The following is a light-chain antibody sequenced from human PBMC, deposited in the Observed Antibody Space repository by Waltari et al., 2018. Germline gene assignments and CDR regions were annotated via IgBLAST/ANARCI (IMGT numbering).Light chain of an antibody. V-gene: IGLV2-11*01. Sequence: QSALTQPRSVSGSPGQSVTISCTGTSSDVGGYNYVSWYQHHPGKAPKLIIYDVTKRPSGVPDRFSASKSDNTASLTISGLQAEGEADYYCCSYAGSITFWVFGGGTKLTVL. CDR1: SSDVGGYNY. J-gene: IGLJ3*02. CDR3: CSYAGSITFWV. CDR2: DVT.